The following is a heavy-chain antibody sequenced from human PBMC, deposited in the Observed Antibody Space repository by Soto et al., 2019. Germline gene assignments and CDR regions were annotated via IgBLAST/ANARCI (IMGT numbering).Heavy chain of an antibody. CDR3: ARGDGYHFDY. Sequence: PSQTLSLTCAISGDSVSSISAAWNWIRQSPSRGLEWLGRTYYRSKWNNDYSISVKSRITINPDTSKNHFSLQLNSVTPEDTAVYYCARGDGYHFDYWGQETLVTVSS. J-gene: IGHJ4*02. CDR2: TYYRSKWNN. V-gene: IGHV6-1*01. D-gene: IGHD5-12*01. CDR1: GDSVSSISAA.